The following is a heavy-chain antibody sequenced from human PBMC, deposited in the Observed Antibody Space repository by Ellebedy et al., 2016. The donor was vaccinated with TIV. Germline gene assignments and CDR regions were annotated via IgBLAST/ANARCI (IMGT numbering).Heavy chain of an antibody. V-gene: IGHV3-7*01. CDR2: IRQDGNDK. CDR1: GFTLNNYW. J-gene: IGHJ2*01. Sequence: GGSLRLSCTASGFTLNNYWMTWVRQAPGKGLEWVANIRQDGNDKYYVDSVKGRFTISRDNAKNSLYLQMNSLRAEDTSVYYCARAIYGASYLWGRGTLVTVSS. CDR3: ARAIYGASYL. D-gene: IGHD4-17*01.